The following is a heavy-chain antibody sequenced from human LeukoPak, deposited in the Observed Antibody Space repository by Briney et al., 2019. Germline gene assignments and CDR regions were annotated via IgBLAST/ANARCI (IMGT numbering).Heavy chain of an antibody. CDR2: IYTSGST. CDR1: GGSISSYY. CDR3: ARGTPMVRGVILPFDY. D-gene: IGHD3-10*01. J-gene: IGHJ4*02. V-gene: IGHV4-4*07. Sequence: PSETLSLTCTVSGGSISSYYWSWIRQSAGKGLEWIGRIYTSGSTNYNPSLKSRVTMSVDTSKNQFSLKLSSVTAADTAVYYCARGTPMVRGVILPFDYWGQGTLVTVSS.